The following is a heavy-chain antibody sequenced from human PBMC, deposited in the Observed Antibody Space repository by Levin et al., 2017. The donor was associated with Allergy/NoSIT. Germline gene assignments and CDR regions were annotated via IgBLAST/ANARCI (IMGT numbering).Heavy chain of an antibody. Sequence: GASVKVSCKASGYTFTGYYMHWVRQAPGQGLEWMGWINPNSGGTNYAQKFQGRVTMTRDTSISTAYMELSRLRSDDTAVYYCARDPRGDEVAAAQYGRGWFDPWGQGTLVTVSS. V-gene: IGHV1-2*02. J-gene: IGHJ5*02. CDR1: GYTFTGYY. CDR3: ARDPRGDEVAAAQYGRGWFDP. D-gene: IGHD6-13*01. CDR2: INPNSGGT.